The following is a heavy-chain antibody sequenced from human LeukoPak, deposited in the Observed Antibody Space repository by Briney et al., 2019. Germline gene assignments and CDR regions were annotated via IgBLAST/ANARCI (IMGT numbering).Heavy chain of an antibody. Sequence: SETLSLTCTVSGGSISSYFWNWIRQPAGKGLEWVGRIYVSGNTDYNPSLKTRLTMSMDTSKNQFSLRLSSVSAADTAVYYCARRGYNWNPSIPLVYFQHWGQGTLVTVSS. CDR2: IYVSGNT. CDR3: ARRGYNWNPSIPLVYFQH. CDR1: GGSISSYF. D-gene: IGHD1-20*01. J-gene: IGHJ1*01. V-gene: IGHV4-4*07.